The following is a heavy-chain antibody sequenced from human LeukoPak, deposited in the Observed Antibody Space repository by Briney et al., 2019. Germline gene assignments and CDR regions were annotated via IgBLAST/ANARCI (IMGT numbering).Heavy chain of an antibody. V-gene: IGHV4-4*07. D-gene: IGHD6-13*01. Sequence: SETLSPTCTVSGGSISSYYWSWIRQPAGKGLEWIGRIYTSGSTNYNPSLKSRVTMSVDTSKNQFSLKLSSVTAADTAVYYCARAAPAYSSSWYWFDPWGQGTLVTVSS. CDR2: IYTSGST. CDR3: ARAAPAYSSSWYWFDP. J-gene: IGHJ5*02. CDR1: GGSISSYY.